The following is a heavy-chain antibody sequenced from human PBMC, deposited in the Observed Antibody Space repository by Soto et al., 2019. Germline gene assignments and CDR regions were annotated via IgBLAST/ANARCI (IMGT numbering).Heavy chain of an antibody. Sequence: PGGSLRLSCAASGFTFSSYSMNWVRQAPGKGLEWVSSISSSSSYIYYADSVKGRFTISRDNAKNSLYLQMNSLRAEDTAVYYCASVVVAATALGFDPWGQGTLVTVSS. D-gene: IGHD2-15*01. CDR3: ASVVVAATALGFDP. J-gene: IGHJ5*02. V-gene: IGHV3-21*01. CDR1: GFTFSSYS. CDR2: ISSSSSYI.